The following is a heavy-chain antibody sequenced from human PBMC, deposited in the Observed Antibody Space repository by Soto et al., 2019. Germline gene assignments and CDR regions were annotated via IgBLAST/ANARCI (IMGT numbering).Heavy chain of an antibody. CDR2: ISGSGGST. Sequence: EVQLLESGGGLVQPGGSLRLSCAASGFTFSSYAMSWVRQAPGKGLEWVSAISGSGGSTYYADSVKGRFTISRDNSKNTLYLQMNSLRAEDTAVYYCAKPGGFWSGSNPQYYFDYWGQGTLVTVSS. CDR3: AKPGGFWSGSNPQYYFDY. J-gene: IGHJ4*02. CDR1: GFTFSSYA. D-gene: IGHD3-3*01. V-gene: IGHV3-23*01.